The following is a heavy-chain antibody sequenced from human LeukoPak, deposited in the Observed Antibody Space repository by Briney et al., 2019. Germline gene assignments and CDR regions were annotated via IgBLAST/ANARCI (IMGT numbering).Heavy chain of an antibody. V-gene: IGHV3-21*01. CDR1: GFTFSSYS. Sequence: GGSLRLSCAASGFTFSSYSMNWVRQAPGKGLEWVSSISSSGSYIYYADSVKGRFTISRDNAKNSLYLQMNSLRAEDTAVYYCARWLSGGDYYYYYMDVWGKGTTVTVSS. CDR3: ARWLSGGDYYYYYMDV. D-gene: IGHD3-10*01. J-gene: IGHJ6*03. CDR2: ISSSGSYI.